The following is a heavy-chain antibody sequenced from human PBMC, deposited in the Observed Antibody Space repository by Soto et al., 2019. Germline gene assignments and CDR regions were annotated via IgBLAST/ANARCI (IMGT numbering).Heavy chain of an antibody. J-gene: IGHJ6*02. CDR3: ARAGYSSGYYYYYGMDV. D-gene: IGHD3-22*01. CDR2: IYYSGST. Sequence: SETLSITCTVSGVSILSYYCSWIRQPPEQGLEWIGYIYYSGSTNYNPSLKSRVTISVDTSKNQFSLKLSSVTAADTAVYYCARAGYSSGYYYYYGMDVWGQGTTVTVSS. V-gene: IGHV4-59*01. CDR1: GVSILSYY.